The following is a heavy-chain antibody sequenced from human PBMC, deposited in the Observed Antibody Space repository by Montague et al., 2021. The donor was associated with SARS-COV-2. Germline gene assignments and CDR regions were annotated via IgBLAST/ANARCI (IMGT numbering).Heavy chain of an antibody. Sequence: SETLSLTCAVYGGSLSGYYWSWIRHPPGKGLEWIGEINHSGSTNXNPSLKSRVTISLDTSKNQFSLKLSSVSAADTAVYYCARGRRRYNWRDETSYYYGMDVWGQGTTVTVSS. CDR3: ARGRRRYNWRDETSYYYGMDV. V-gene: IGHV4-34*01. J-gene: IGHJ6*02. CDR1: GGSLSGYY. CDR2: INHSGST. D-gene: IGHD1-20*01.